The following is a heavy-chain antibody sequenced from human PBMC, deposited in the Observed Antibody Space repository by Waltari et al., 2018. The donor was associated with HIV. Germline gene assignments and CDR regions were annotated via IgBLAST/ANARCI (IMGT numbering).Heavy chain of an antibody. D-gene: IGHD1-26*01. V-gene: IGHV3-30*18. CDR1: GFTFSNYF. Sequence: QVQLVESGGGVVRPGRSLRLSCAASGFTFSNYFMHWVRLAPGKGPEWLTFISYDGSSTYYADSVKGRFTISRDNSKNTLYLQMNSLRPEDTAVYYCVKDVGATYFDYWGQGTLVTVSS. CDR2: ISYDGSST. CDR3: VKDVGATYFDY. J-gene: IGHJ4*02.